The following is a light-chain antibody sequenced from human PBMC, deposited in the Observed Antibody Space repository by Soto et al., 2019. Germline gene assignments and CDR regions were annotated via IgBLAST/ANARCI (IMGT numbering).Light chain of an antibody. V-gene: IGKV1-39*01. CDR1: QSISNY. Sequence: DIQMTQSPSSLSASVGDRVTITCRASQSISNYLNWYQQKPGKAPKLLIYAASSLQSGVPSRFSGNGSRTDFTLTIISLQPEDFATYNCQQSYSLWTFGQGTKVQIQ. J-gene: IGKJ1*01. CDR2: AAS. CDR3: QQSYSLWT.